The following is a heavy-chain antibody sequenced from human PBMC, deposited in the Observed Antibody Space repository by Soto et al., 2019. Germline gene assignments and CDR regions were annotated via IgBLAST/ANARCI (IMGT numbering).Heavy chain of an antibody. V-gene: IGHV1-18*01. J-gene: IGHJ5*02. CDR1: GYTFTSYG. Sequence: QVQLVQSGAEVKKPGASVKVSCKASGYTFTSYGISWVRQAPGQGLEWMGLLIPYNGDTIYAQKFQGRVILTTDTATGTAYMELGSLRSDDTAVYYCVRDASSGYRGWWDPWGQGTLVTVSS. D-gene: IGHD5-18*01. CDR2: LIPYNGDT. CDR3: VRDASSGYRGWWDP.